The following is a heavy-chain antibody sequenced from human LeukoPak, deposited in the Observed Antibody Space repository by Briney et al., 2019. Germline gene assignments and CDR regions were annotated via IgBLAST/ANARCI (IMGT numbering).Heavy chain of an antibody. V-gene: IGHV3-21*01. CDR1: GFTFSSYS. D-gene: IGHD3-3*01. CDR2: ISSSSSYI. J-gene: IGHJ6*02. CDR3: ASAERYYDFRRASYYYYGMDV. Sequence: GGSLRLSCAASGFTFSSYSMNWVRQAPGKGLEWVSSISSSSSYIYYADSVKGRFTISRDNAKNSLYLQMNSLRAEDTAVYYCASAERYYDFRRASYYYYGMDVWGQGTTVTVSS.